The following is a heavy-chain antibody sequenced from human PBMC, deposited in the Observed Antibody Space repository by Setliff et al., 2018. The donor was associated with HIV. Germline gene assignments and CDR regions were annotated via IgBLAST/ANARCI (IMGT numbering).Heavy chain of an antibody. CDR1: GFTFNIYA. Sequence: GGSLRLSCAASGFTFNIYAMSWVRQAPGKGLEWVSSIGGIDGTRSYADSVKGRFTISRDNAKNSLYLQMNSLRAEDTAVYYCARAETKDVVVAVAAYYYFYALDVWGHGTTVTVSS. J-gene: IGHJ6*02. V-gene: IGHV3-23*01. D-gene: IGHD2-15*01. CDR3: ARAETKDVVVAVAAYYYFYALDV. CDR2: IGGIDGTR.